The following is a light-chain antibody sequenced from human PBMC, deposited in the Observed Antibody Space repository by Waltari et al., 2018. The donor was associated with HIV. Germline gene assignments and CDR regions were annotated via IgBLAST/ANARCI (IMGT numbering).Light chain of an antibody. J-gene: IGKJ1*01. CDR1: QNIRNY. CDR2: DAC. Sequence: EIVLTQSPVTLSLSPGEGANLSCSASQNIRNYLGWYQQRSGQPPRLLIYDACTRATGIPARFTGSGSVTDFTLTIDSLDPEDFAMYYCQQRSNWPGTFGPGTRVDVK. CDR3: QQRSNWPGT. V-gene: IGKV3-11*01.